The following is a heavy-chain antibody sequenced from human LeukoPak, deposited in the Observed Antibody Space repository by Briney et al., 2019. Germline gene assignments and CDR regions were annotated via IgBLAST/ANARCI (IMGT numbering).Heavy chain of an antibody. CDR2: ISGSDGST. CDR3: AKDPGGLWLLKTVNYYFDY. J-gene: IGHJ4*02. V-gene: IGHV3-23*01. Sequence: PGGSLRLSCAASGFTFSSYAMSWVRQAPGKGLEWVSAISGSDGSTYYADSVKGRFTISRDNSKDTLYLQMNSLRAEDTAVYYCAKDPGGLWLLKTVNYYFDYWGQGTLVTVSS. D-gene: IGHD5-18*01. CDR1: GFTFSSYA.